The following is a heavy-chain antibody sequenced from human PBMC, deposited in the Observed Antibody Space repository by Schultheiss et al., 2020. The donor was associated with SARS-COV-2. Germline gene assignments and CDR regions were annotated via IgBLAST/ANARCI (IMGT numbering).Heavy chain of an antibody. V-gene: IGHV3-30*04. CDR2: ISYDGSNK. D-gene: IGHD2-2*02. CDR1: GFTFSSYA. J-gene: IGHJ4*02. CDR3: TTDSWCSSTSCYTLDY. Sequence: GGSLRLSCAASGFTFSSYAMHWVRQAPGKGLEWVAVISYDGSNKYYADSVKGRFTISRDNSKNTLYLQMNSLKTEDTAVYYCTTDSWCSSTSCYTLDYWGQGTLVTVSS.